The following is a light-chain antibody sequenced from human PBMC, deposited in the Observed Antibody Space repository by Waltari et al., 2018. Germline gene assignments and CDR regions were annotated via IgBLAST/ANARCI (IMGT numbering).Light chain of an antibody. CDR2: EVS. J-gene: IGLJ1*01. V-gene: IGLV2-23*02. CDR1: NSDLGSYNL. Sequence: QSALTQPASVSGSPGQSITISCTGTNSDLGSYNLVSWYQQHPGKAPKFMIYEVSKRPSVVSNRFSGSKSGNTSSLTISEIQAEDEADYYCCSYAGGGTFVFGTGTKVTVL. CDR3: CSYAGGGTFV.